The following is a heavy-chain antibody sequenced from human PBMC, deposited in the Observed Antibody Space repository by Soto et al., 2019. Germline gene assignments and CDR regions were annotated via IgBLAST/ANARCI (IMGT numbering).Heavy chain of an antibody. V-gene: IGHV3-7*03. D-gene: IGHD3-9*01. Sequence: GGSLRLSCAASGFTFSSYWMSWVRQAPGKGLEWVANIKQDGSEKYYVDSVKGRLTISRDNAKNSLYLQMNSLRAEDTAVYYCARERYYDILSGYTSPGWFDPWGQGTLVTVSS. J-gene: IGHJ5*02. CDR1: GFTFSSYW. CDR2: IKQDGSEK. CDR3: ARERYYDILSGYTSPGWFDP.